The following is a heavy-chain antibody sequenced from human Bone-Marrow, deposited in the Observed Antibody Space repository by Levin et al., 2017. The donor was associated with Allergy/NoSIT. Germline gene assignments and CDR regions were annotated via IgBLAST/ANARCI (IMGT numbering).Heavy chain of an antibody. Sequence: ASVKVSCTVSGGSLSSYAISWVRQAPGQGLEWMGGFIPLFGTTNYAQKFRGRVTISADESTSTAYMELSSLGSEDTAVYYCASPRSSTSSFFIFDHWGQGTLVTVST. CDR3: ASPRSSTSSFFIFDH. V-gene: IGHV1-69*13. D-gene: IGHD2-2*01. CDR2: FIPLFGTT. J-gene: IGHJ4*02. CDR1: GGSLSSYA.